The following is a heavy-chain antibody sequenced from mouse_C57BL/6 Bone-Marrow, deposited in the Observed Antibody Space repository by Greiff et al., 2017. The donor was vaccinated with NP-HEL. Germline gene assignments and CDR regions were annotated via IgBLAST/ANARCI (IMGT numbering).Heavy chain of an antibody. D-gene: IGHD3-3*01. CDR3: ARGLGY. J-gene: IGHJ4*01. CDR1: GYTFTSYW. V-gene: IGHV1-69*01. CDR2: IDPSDSYT. Sequence: VQLQESGAELVMPGASVKLSCKASGYTFTSYWMHWVKQRPGPGLEWIGEIDPSDSYTNYNQKFKGKSTLTVDKSSSTAYMQLSSLTSEDSAVYYCARGLGYWGQGTSVTVSS.